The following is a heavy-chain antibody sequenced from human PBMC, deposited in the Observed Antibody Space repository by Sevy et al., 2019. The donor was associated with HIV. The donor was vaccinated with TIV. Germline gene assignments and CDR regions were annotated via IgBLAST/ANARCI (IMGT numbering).Heavy chain of an antibody. CDR2: MKHDGSEK. D-gene: IGHD5-18*01. J-gene: IGHJ4*02. CDR1: GFTFSSYW. V-gene: IGHV3-7*01. CDR3: VREGVGGYSYSLDC. Sequence: GGSLRLSCVASGFTFSSYWMSWVRQAPGKGLEWVATMKHDGSEKYYVDSVKGRFTISRDNAKNSLYLQMNGLRAEDTAVYYCVREGVGGYSYSLDCWGQGTLVTVSS.